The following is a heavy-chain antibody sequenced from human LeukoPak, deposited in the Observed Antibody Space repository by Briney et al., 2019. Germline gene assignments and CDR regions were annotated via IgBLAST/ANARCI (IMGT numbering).Heavy chain of an antibody. J-gene: IGHJ3*02. CDR2: IHTSGST. V-gene: IGHV4-61*02. CDR3: ARKAIRFLEWFHPDAGDAFDI. D-gene: IGHD3-3*01. Sequence: PSQTLSLTCTVSGGSISSDSYYWSWIRQPAGKGLEWIGRIHTSGSTNYNPSLKSRVTISVDTSKNQFSLKLTSVTAADTAVYYCARKAIRFLEWFHPDAGDAFDIWGQGTMVTVSS. CDR1: GGSISSDSYY.